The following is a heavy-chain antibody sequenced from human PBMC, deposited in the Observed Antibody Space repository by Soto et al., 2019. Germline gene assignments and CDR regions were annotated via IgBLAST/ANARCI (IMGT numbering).Heavy chain of an antibody. J-gene: IGHJ6*02. D-gene: IGHD1-26*01. CDR2: LGFDGGGR. Sequence: QERLVESGGGVVQPGRSLRLSCAASGFTFSSYGMHWVRQTPGKGLEWVAVLGFDGGGRYYADSVKGRFTISRDNSKNTLELQMDSLRVEDTALYYCAREPVGPDYAMDVWGQGTTVTVSS. V-gene: IGHV3-33*01. CDR3: AREPVGPDYAMDV. CDR1: GFTFSSYG.